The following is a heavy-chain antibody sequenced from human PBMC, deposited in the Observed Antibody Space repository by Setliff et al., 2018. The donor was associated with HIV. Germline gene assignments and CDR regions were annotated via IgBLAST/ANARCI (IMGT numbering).Heavy chain of an antibody. CDR1: GFTFSTHS. CDR3: ARAKSWYYYMDV. V-gene: IGHV3-48*01. Sequence: GGSLRLSCVASGFTFSTHSMSWVRQAPGKGLEWISYISFSSSVIYYADSVKGRFIISRDDSKSSAYLQMNGLKAEDTAVYYCARAKSWYYYMDVWGKGTTVTVSS. CDR2: ISFSSSVI. J-gene: IGHJ6*03. D-gene: IGHD6-13*01.